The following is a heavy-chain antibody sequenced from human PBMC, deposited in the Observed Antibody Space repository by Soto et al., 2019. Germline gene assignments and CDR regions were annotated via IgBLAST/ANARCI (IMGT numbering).Heavy chain of an antibody. V-gene: IGHV3-33*01. D-gene: IGHD3-3*01. Sequence: HPGGSLRLSCAASGFTFSNYGMHWVRQAPGKGLEWVAVIWYDGNNKYYADSVKGRFTISRDNSNNTLYVQMTSLRAEDTAVYYCTTEGYYDFWSGYYTGYDYWGQGTLVTVSS. J-gene: IGHJ4*02. CDR1: GFTFSNYG. CDR3: TTEGYYDFWSGYYTGYDY. CDR2: IWYDGNNK.